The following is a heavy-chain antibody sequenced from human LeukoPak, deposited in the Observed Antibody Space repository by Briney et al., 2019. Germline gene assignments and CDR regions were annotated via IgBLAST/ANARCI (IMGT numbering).Heavy chain of an antibody. CDR2: INHSGST. CDR1: GGSFSGYY. CDR3: ARRESGDAFDI. D-gene: IGHD3-10*01. V-gene: IGHV4-34*01. Sequence: SETLSLTCAVYGGSFSGYYWSWIRQPPGKGLEWIGEINHSGSTNYNPSLKSRVTISVDTSKNQFSLKLSSVTAADTAVYYRARRESGDAFDIWGQGTMVTVSS. J-gene: IGHJ3*02.